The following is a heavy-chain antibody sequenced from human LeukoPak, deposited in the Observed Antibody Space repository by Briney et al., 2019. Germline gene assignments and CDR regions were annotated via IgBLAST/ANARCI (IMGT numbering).Heavy chain of an antibody. Sequence: QPGGSLRLSCAASGFTFGSYWIYWVRHAPGKGLVCISRVNNDGGGTIYADSVKGRFIISRDNAKNTAFLQLNSLRADDTAVYYCARGGDLHAFDIWGQGTMVTVSS. CDR3: ARGGDLHAFDI. V-gene: IGHV3-74*01. CDR2: VNNDGGGT. J-gene: IGHJ3*02. CDR1: GFTFGSYW.